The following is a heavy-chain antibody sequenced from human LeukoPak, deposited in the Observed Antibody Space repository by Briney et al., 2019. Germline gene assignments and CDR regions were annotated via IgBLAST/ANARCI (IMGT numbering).Heavy chain of an antibody. CDR2: ISSNGGST. V-gene: IGHV3-64D*06. J-gene: IGHJ5*02. CDR3: VKETVDSSGYYNWFDP. CDR1: GFTFSSYA. D-gene: IGHD3-22*01. Sequence: GGSLRLSCSASGFTFSSYAMHWVRQAPGKGLEYVSAISSNGGSTYYADSVKGRFTISRDNSKNTLYLQMSSLRAEDTAVYYCVKETVDSSGYYNWFDPWGQGTLSPSPQ.